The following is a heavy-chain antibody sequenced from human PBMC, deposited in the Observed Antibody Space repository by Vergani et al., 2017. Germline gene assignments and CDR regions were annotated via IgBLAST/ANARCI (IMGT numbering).Heavy chain of an antibody. D-gene: IGHD3-10*01. Sequence: EVQLLESGGGLVQPGGSLRLSCAASGFTFSSYAMSWVRQAPGKGLEWVSAISGSGGSTYYADSVKGRFTISRDNSKNTLYLQMNSLRAEDTAVYYCAKDQSGYYYGSGSYNGFDPWGQGTLVTVSS. CDR3: AKDQSGYYYGSGSYNGFDP. CDR2: ISGSGGST. V-gene: IGHV3-23*01. CDR1: GFTFSSYA. J-gene: IGHJ5*02.